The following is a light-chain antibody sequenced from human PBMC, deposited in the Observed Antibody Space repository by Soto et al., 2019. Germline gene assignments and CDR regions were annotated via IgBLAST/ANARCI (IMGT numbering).Light chain of an antibody. CDR3: QQYNSYLFT. CDR2: KAI. J-gene: IGKJ3*01. CDR1: QSISSW. V-gene: IGKV1-5*03. Sequence: DIQMTQSPSTLSASVGDRVIITCRASQSISSWLAWYQQKPGKAPKLLIYKAITLESGVPSRFSGSGSGTEFTLTISSLQPDDFATYYCQQYNSYLFTFGPGTKVDI.